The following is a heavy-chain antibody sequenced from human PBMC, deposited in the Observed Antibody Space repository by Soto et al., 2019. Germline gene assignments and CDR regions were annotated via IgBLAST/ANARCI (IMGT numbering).Heavy chain of an antibody. CDR3: ARSRAHCSGGSCYRFFVY. J-gene: IGHJ4*02. V-gene: IGHV1-8*01. Sequence: ASVKVSFKASGYTFTSFDINWVRQTSGQGFEWMGWMNPNSGSTGYAQKFQGRVTMTRNTSISTAYMELSSLRSEDTAVYYCARSRAHCSGGSCYRFFVYWGQGTLVTVSS. CDR1: GYTFTSFD. CDR2: MNPNSGST. D-gene: IGHD2-15*01.